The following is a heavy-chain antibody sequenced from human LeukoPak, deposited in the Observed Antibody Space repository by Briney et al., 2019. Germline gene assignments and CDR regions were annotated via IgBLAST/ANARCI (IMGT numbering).Heavy chain of an antibody. CDR3: ARDGPDGYLDY. V-gene: IGHV3-11*04. Sequence: GGSLRLSCAASGFTFSDAWMSWVRQAPGKGLEWVSYISSSGSTIYYADSVKGRFTISRDSAKNSLYLQMNSLRAEDTAVYYCARDGPDGYLDYWGQGTLVTVSS. CDR1: GFTFSDAW. CDR2: ISSSGSTI. J-gene: IGHJ4*02. D-gene: IGHD1-14*01.